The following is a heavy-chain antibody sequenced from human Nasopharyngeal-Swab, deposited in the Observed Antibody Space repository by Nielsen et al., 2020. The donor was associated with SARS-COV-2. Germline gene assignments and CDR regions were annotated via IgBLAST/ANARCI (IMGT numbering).Heavy chain of an antibody. CDR1: GGSISSSNW. V-gene: IGHV4-4*02. D-gene: IGHD3-10*01. Sequence: SETLSLTCAVSGGSISSSNWWSWVRQPPGKGLEWIGEIYHSGSTNYNPSLKSRVTISVDKSKNQFSLKLSSVTAADTAVYYCARDPRLVTMVRGAYYYYYYGMDVWSQGTTVTVSS. CDR2: IYHSGST. CDR3: ARDPRLVTMVRGAYYYYYYGMDV. J-gene: IGHJ6*02.